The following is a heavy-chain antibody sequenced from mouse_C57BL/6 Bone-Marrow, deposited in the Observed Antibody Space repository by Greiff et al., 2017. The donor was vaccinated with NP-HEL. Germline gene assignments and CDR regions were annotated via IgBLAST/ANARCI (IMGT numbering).Heavy chain of an antibody. CDR3: ARRDAMDY. Sequence: SGPELVKPGASVKISCKASGYAFSSSWLNWVKQRPGKGLEWIGRIYPGDGDTNYNGKFKGKATLTADKSSSTAYMQLSSLTSEDSAVYFCARRDAMDYWGQGTSVTVSS. CDR2: IYPGDGDT. V-gene: IGHV1-82*01. J-gene: IGHJ4*01. CDR1: GYAFSSSW.